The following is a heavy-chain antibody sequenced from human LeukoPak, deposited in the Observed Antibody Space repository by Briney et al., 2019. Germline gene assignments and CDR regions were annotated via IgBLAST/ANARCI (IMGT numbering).Heavy chain of an antibody. CDR3: ARDGITMVRGVINGAFDI. Sequence: SETLSLTCTVSGCCISSCYWSWIRQPPGKGLEWIGYIYYSGSTNYNPSLKSRVTISVDTSKNQFSLKLSSVTAADTAVYYCARDGITMVRGVINGAFDIWGQGTMVTVSS. CDR1: GCCISSCY. CDR2: IYYSGST. J-gene: IGHJ3*02. D-gene: IGHD3-10*01. V-gene: IGHV4-59*01.